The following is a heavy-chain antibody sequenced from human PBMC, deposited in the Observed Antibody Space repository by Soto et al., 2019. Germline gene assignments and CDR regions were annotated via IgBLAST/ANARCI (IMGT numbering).Heavy chain of an antibody. D-gene: IGHD2-8*01. J-gene: IGHJ6*02. Sequence: QGHLVQSEAEVKTSGASVKVSCKASGYTFTRYGISWVRQAPGQGLEWMGWISGYNGDTNYAQKFQGRVSMTIDTSTTTAYMELRSLTSDDTAVYYCAKNGQPPYYYYGLDVWGQGTKVTVSS. CDR2: ISGYNGDT. CDR3: AKNGQPPYYYYGLDV. CDR1: GYTFTRYG. V-gene: IGHV1-18*01.